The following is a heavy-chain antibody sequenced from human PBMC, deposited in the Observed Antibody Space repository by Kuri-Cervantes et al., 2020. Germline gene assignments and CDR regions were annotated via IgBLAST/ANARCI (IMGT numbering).Heavy chain of an antibody. CDR1: GFTFSDYY. V-gene: IGHV3-11*01. CDR2: ISSSGSTI. Sequence: LSLTCAASGFTFSDYYMSWIRQAPGKGLEWVSYISSSGSTIYYADSVKGRFTISRDNAKNSLYLQMNSLRAEDTAVYYCARVYRSYCSGGSCYSNYYYYYMDVWGKGTTVTVSS. CDR3: ARVYRSYCSGGSCYSNYYYYYMDV. J-gene: IGHJ6*03. D-gene: IGHD2-15*01.